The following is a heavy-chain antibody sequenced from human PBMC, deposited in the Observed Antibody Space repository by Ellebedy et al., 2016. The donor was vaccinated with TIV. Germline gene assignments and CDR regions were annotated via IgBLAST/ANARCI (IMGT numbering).Heavy chain of an antibody. J-gene: IGHJ6*02. V-gene: IGHV3-23*01. CDR2: ISGSGDST. Sequence: GESLKISCAASGFTFSSYAMSWVRQAPGKGLEWISGISGSGDSTNYVDSVKGRFTISRDNAKNSLYLQMNSLRAEDTAVYYCARDQGYYYYGMDVWGQGTTVTVSS. CDR1: GFTFSSYA. CDR3: ARDQGYYYYGMDV.